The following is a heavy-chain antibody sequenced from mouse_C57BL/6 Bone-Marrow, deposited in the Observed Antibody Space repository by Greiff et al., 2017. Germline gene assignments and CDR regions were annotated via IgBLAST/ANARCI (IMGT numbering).Heavy chain of an antibody. CDR1: GFTFSSYT. CDR2: ISGGGGNT. Sequence: EVQLVESGGGLVKPGGSLKLSCAASGFTFSSYTMSWVRQTPEKRLEWVATISGGGGNTYYPDSVKGRFTISRDNAKNTLYVQMSSLRSEDTALYYCARDSYYAYWYFDVWGTGTAVTVSS. J-gene: IGHJ1*03. V-gene: IGHV5-9*01. CDR3: ARDSYYAYWYFDV. D-gene: IGHD2-12*01.